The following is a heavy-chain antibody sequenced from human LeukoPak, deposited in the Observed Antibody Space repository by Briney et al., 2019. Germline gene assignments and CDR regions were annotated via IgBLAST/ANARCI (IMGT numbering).Heavy chain of an antibody. Sequence: GGSLRLSCAASGFTVSSNYMSWVRQAPGKGLEWVSVIYSGGSTYYADSVKGRFTISRDNSKNTLYLQMNSLRAEDTAVYYCAKGMGIAAADPPHYFDYWGQGTLVTVSS. CDR2: IYSGGST. V-gene: IGHV3-66*01. CDR1: GFTVSSNY. CDR3: AKGMGIAAADPPHYFDY. D-gene: IGHD6-13*01. J-gene: IGHJ4*02.